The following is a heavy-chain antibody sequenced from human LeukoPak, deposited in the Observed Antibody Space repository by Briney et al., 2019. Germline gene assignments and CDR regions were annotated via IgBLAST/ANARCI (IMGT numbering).Heavy chain of an antibody. V-gene: IGHV4-39*01. J-gene: IGHJ4*02. D-gene: IGHD2-21*02. CDR3: ARHEAYCGGDCIRGFDY. CDR2: IYYSGST. Sequence: KPSETLSLTCTVSGGSISSSSYYWGWIRQPPGKGLEWIGSIYYSGSTYYNPSLKSRVTISVDTSKNQFSLKLSSVTAADTAVYYCARHEAYCGGDCIRGFDYWGQGTLVTVSS. CDR1: GGSISSSSYY.